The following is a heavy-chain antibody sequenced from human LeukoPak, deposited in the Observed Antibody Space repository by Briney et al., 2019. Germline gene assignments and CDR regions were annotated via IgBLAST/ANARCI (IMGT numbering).Heavy chain of an antibody. CDR1: GYTFTGYY. V-gene: IGHV1-69*13. D-gene: IGHD1-1*01. CDR3: ARDSPSPNWNDLGMDV. J-gene: IGHJ6*04. Sequence: ASVKVSCRASGYTFTGYYMHWARQAPGQGLEWMEGIIPIFGTANYAQKFQGRVTITADESTSTAYMELSSLRSEDTAVYYCARDSPSPNWNDLGMDVWGKGTTVTVSS. CDR2: IIPIFGTA.